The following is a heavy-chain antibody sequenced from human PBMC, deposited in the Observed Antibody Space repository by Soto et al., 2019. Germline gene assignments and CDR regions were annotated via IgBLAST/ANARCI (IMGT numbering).Heavy chain of an antibody. CDR1: GGTFSGYA. Sequence: GASVKVSCKASGGTFSGYAISWVRQAPGQGLEWMGGIIPIFGTANYAQKFQGRVTITADESTSTAYMELSSLRSEDTAVYYCALRGYSYARYYYYGMDVWGQGTTVTVSS. CDR2: IIPIFGTA. CDR3: ALRGYSYARYYYYGMDV. V-gene: IGHV1-69*13. D-gene: IGHD5-18*01. J-gene: IGHJ6*02.